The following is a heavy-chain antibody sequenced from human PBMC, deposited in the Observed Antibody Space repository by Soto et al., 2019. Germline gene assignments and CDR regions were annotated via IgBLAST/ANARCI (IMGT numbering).Heavy chain of an antibody. CDR3: ARENLYCGGDCWPY. J-gene: IGHJ4*02. V-gene: IGHV1-18*01. D-gene: IGHD2-21*02. CDR2: ISAYNGNT. CDR1: GYTFTSYG. Sequence: AARQVSCKASGYTFTSYGISWVRQAPGQGLEWMGWISAYNGNTNYAQKLQGRVTMTTDTSTSTAYMELRSLRSDDTAVYYCARENLYCGGDCWPYWGQGTLVTVSS.